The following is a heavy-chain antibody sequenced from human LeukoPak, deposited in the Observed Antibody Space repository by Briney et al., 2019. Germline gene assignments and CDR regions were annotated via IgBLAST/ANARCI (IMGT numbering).Heavy chain of an antibody. J-gene: IGHJ6*02. CDR1: GVSFSGYY. CDR2: INHSGST. V-gene: IGHV4-34*01. Sequence: SETLSLSCAVSGVSFSGYYWSWIRQPPGKGLEWIGEINHSGSTNSNPSPKSRVTISVDTSKNQFSLKLSSVTAADTAVYYCARGSYGSGSYVHRSYSTPLERPYYYDYYNGMDVWGQGTTVTVSS. D-gene: IGHD3-10*01. CDR3: ARGSYGSGSYVHRSYSTPLERPYYYDYYNGMDV.